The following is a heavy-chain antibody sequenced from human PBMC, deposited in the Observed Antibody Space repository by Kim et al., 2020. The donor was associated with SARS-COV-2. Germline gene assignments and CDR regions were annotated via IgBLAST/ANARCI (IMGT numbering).Heavy chain of an antibody. D-gene: IGHD3-3*01. V-gene: IGHV4-31*03. Sequence: SETLSLTCTVSGGSISSGGYYWSWIRQHPGKGLEWIGYIYYSGSTYYNPSLKSRVTISVDTSKNQFSLKLSSVTAADTAVYYCARDHGGGRFLEWLIRGAFDIWGQGTMVTVSS. CDR3: ARDHGGGRFLEWLIRGAFDI. J-gene: IGHJ3*02. CDR1: GGSISSGGYY. CDR2: IYYSGST.